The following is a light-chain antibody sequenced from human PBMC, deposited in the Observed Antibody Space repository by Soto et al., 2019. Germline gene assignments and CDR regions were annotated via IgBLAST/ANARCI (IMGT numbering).Light chain of an antibody. CDR3: CSYAGGSTLV. V-gene: IGLV2-23*02. Sequence: QSVLTQPASVSGSPGQSITISCTGTSSDVGSYDLLSWYQQDPGKAPKLMIYEVSKRPSGVSNRFSGSKSGNTASLTISGLQAEDEANYYCCSYAGGSTLVFGGGTKVTVL. CDR1: SSDVGSYDL. J-gene: IGLJ2*01. CDR2: EVS.